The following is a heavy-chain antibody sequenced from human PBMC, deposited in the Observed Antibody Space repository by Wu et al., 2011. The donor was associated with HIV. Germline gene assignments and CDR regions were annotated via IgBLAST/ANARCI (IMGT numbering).Heavy chain of an antibody. D-gene: IGHD4-17*01. V-gene: IGHV1-46*01. J-gene: IGHJ4*02. CDR3: AGTYGDYDKFDY. CDR2: INPNNGRA. Sequence: QVQLVQSGTEVKKPGASVRVSCEASGYTFIGYYIHWVRQAPGQGLEWMGIINPNNGRATYAQKFQGRVTMTRDTSTSTVYMDLSSLRFEDTAVYYCAGTYGDYDKFDYWGQGTLVTVSS. CDR1: GYTFIGYY.